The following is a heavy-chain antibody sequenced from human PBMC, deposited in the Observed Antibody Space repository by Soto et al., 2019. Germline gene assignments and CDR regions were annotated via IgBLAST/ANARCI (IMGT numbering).Heavy chain of an antibody. CDR2: INHSGST. CDR3: AGLTGRARISDISEQSSYYYAYMDV. CDR1: GGSFSGYY. V-gene: IGHV4-34*01. Sequence: SETLSLTCAVYGGSFSGYYWSWIRQPPGKGLEWIGEINHSGSTNYNPSLKSRVTISVDTSKNQFSLKLSSVTAADTAVYYCAGLTGRARISDISEQSSYYYAYMDVWGKGTTFTVSS. J-gene: IGHJ6*03. D-gene: IGHD3-10*01.